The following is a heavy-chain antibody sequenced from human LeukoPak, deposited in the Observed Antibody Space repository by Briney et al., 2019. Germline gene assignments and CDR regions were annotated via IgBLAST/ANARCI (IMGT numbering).Heavy chain of an antibody. Sequence: SETLSLTCTVSGGSISSYYWSWIRQPPGKGLEWIGYIYYSGSTYYNPSLKSRVTISVDSSKNQFSLKLSSVTAADTAVYYCARGYSSGWGYYVMDVWGQGTLVTVSS. CDR3: ARGYSSGWGYYVMDV. D-gene: IGHD6-19*01. CDR1: GGSISSYY. V-gene: IGHV4-59*01. J-gene: IGHJ6*02. CDR2: IYYSGST.